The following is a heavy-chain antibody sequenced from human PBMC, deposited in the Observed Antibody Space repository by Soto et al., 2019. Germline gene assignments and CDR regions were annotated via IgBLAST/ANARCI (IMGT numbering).Heavy chain of an antibody. D-gene: IGHD6-13*01. J-gene: IGHJ5*02. V-gene: IGHV5-51*01. Sequence: GQSLKISCKASGYSFATYCIGWLRQMPGKRLEWMGIIYPGDSDTMYSPSFQGQVIISADLSSTTTYLQWSSLKASDTAIYYCAWQQGVDAGNERIDLCGQGTLVPVSA. CDR2: IYPGDSDT. CDR1: GYSFATYC. CDR3: AWQQGVDAGNERIDL.